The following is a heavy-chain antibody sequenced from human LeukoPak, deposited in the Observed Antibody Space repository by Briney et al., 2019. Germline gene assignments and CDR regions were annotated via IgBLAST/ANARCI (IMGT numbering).Heavy chain of an antibody. V-gene: IGHV4-59*08. CDR1: GGSITTYY. Sequence: PSETLSLTCTVSGGSITTYYWNWIRQPPGKGLEWIGHSYYRGDTNYNPSLKSQVSISIDTSKNQFSLRLTSVTAADTAVYYCARQTGSGLFILPGGQGTLVTVSS. CDR3: ARQTGSGLFILP. CDR2: SYYRGDT. D-gene: IGHD3/OR15-3a*01. J-gene: IGHJ4*02.